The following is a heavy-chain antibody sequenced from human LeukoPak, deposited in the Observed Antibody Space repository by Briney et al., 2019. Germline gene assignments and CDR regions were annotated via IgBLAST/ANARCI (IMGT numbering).Heavy chain of an antibody. CDR1: GGTFSSYA. Sequence: GASVKVSCKSSGGTFSSYAISWVRQAPGQGLEWMGGIIPIFGTANYAQKFQGRVTITADESTSTAYMELSSLRSEDTAVYYCARPQGGLYYGSGSYYDPWGQGTLVTVSS. J-gene: IGHJ5*02. D-gene: IGHD3-10*01. CDR3: ARPQGGLYYGSGSYYDP. CDR2: IIPIFGTA. V-gene: IGHV1-69*13.